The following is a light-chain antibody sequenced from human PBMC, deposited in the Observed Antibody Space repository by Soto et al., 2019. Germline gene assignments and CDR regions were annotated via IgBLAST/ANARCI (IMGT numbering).Light chain of an antibody. CDR3: QQYSNWPPYT. V-gene: IGKV1-12*01. CDR1: QAIDSW. Sequence: IKMTESTSSVCASVGDRVTITCRASQAIDSWLAWYQQKPGEAPKLLIFTGSLLHSGIPARFSGGGSGTDFTLTISSLQSEDYGIYYCQQYSNWPPYTFGQGTMVDIK. CDR2: TGS. J-gene: IGKJ2*01.